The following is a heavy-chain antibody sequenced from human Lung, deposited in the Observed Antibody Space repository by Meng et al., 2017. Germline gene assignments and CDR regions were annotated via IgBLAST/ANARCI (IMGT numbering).Heavy chain of an antibody. J-gene: IGHJ2*01. Sequence: QGELQASGPGLVKPSQTLSLTCTVSGGSSSSSNYYWSWIRQPPGKGLEWSGHIYNSGSTYYNPSLKSRITISVDTSKNQFSLKLSSVTAADTAVYYCARGQKGYFDLWGRGTLVTVSS. CDR1: GGSSSSSNYY. CDR2: IYNSGST. V-gene: IGHV4-30-4*01. CDR3: ARGQKGYFDL.